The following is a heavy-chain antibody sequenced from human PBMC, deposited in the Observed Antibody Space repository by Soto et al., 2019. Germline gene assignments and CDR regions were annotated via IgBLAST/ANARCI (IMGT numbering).Heavy chain of an antibody. CDR1: GGTFSSYA. D-gene: IGHD5-12*01. V-gene: IGHV1-69*01. J-gene: IGHJ6*02. CDR3: ARGSGYDRAYYYYYGMDV. Sequence: QVQLVQSGAEVKKPGSSVTVSCKASGGTFSSYAISWVRQAPGQGLEWMGGIIPIFGTANYAQKFQGRVTITADESTSTAYMELSSLRSEDTAVYYCARGSGYDRAYYYYYGMDVWGQGTTVTVSS. CDR2: IIPIFGTA.